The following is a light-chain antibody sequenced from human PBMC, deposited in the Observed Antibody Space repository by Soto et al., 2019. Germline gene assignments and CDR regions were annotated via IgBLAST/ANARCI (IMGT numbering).Light chain of an antibody. Sequence: DIQMTQSPSTLSASVGDRVTITCRASQSISSWLAWYQQKPGKAPKLLIYDASSLESGVPSRFNGSGSGTEFTLTISSLQPDDFATYYCQQYNSYLYTFGQGTKVDIK. CDR1: QSISSW. CDR2: DAS. CDR3: QQYNSYLYT. J-gene: IGKJ2*01. V-gene: IGKV1-5*01.